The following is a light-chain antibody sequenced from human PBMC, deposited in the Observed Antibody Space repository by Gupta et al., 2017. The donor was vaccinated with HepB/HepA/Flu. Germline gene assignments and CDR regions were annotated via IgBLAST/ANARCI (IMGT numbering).Light chain of an antibody. CDR2: AAS. CDR1: QGIRDD. Sequence: DIQMTQSPSSLSASVGDRVTITCRASQGIRDDLGWYQQKPGRAPKRLIYAASSLQSGVPSRVSGSGFGTELTRTISSLQPEDFATYFCLQRNDYPLTFGGGTKVEIK. CDR3: LQRNDYPLT. V-gene: IGKV1-17*01. J-gene: IGKJ4*01.